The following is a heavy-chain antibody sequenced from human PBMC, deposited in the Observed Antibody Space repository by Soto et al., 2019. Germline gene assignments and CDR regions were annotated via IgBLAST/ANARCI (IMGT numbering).Heavy chain of an antibody. CDR2: IKSKTDGGTT. J-gene: IGHJ6*02. Sequence: PGGSLRLSCAASGFTFSNAWMSWVRQAPGKGLEWVGRIKSKTDGGTTDYAAPVKGRFTISRDDSKNTLYLQMNSLKTEDTAVYYCTTDPRYGDYVIYYYYGMDVWGQGTTVTVSS. CDR1: GFTFSNAW. V-gene: IGHV3-15*01. CDR3: TTDPRYGDYVIYYYYGMDV. D-gene: IGHD4-17*01.